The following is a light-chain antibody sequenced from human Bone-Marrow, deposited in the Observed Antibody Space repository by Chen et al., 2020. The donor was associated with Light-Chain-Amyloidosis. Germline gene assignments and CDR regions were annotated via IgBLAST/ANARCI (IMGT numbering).Light chain of an antibody. CDR1: DLPTKY. V-gene: IGLV3-25*03. Sequence: SSELPHPPSSSAFPGQTARITCSGDDLPTKYAYWYQQKPGQAPVLVIHRDTERPSGISERFSGSSSGTTATLTNSGVQAEDEADYHCQSADSSGTYEVIFGGGTKLTVL. J-gene: IGLJ2*01. CDR3: QSADSSGTYEVI. CDR2: RDT.